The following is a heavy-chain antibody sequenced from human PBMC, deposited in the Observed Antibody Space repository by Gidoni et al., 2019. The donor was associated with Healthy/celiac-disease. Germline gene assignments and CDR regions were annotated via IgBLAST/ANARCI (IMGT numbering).Heavy chain of an antibody. V-gene: IGHV3-23*01. J-gene: IGHJ4*02. CDR1: GFTFSSYA. Sequence: EVQLFESGGGLVEPWVSLGLSCAASGFTFSSYAMSWVRQAPGKGLEWVSAISGSGGSTYYAESVKGRFTISRDNSKNTLYLQMNSLRAEDTAVYYCAKGSGAFDYWGQGTLVTVSS. CDR3: AKGSGAFDY. CDR2: ISGSGGST.